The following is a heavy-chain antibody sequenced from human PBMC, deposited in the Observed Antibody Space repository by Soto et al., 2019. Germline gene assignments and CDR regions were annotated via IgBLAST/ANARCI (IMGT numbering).Heavy chain of an antibody. Sequence: GGSLRLSCAASGFTFSSYAMSWVRQAPGKGLEWVSAISGSGGSTYYADSVKGRFTISRDNSKNTLYLQMSSLRAEDTAVYYCAKDRLTDVGDTAIANDAFDIWGQGTIVTVSS. CDR3: AKDRLTDVGDTAIANDAFDI. D-gene: IGHD5-18*01. J-gene: IGHJ3*02. V-gene: IGHV3-23*01. CDR1: GFTFSSYA. CDR2: ISGSGGST.